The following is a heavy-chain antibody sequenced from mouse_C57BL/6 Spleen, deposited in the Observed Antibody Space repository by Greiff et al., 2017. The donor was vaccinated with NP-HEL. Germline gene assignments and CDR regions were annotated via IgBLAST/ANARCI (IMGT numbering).Heavy chain of an antibody. J-gene: IGHJ4*01. V-gene: IGHV14-3*01. D-gene: IGHD2-2*01. CDR2: IDPANGNT. CDR3: DRSEGFCYGYDRAYAMDY. Sequence: VQLQQSVAELVRPGASVKLSCTASGFTINNTYMHWVKQSPEQGLEWIGRIDPANGNTNYAPKFQGKATITVDPSSNTAYLQLSSLTSENTAIYYGDRSEGFCYGYDRAYAMDYWGQGTSVTVSS. CDR1: GFTINNTY.